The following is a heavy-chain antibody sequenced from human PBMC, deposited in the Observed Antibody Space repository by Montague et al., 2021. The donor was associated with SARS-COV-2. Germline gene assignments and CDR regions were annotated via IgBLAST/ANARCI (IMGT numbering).Heavy chain of an antibody. CDR3: ARDAWRSTTFGVVMRYGMDY. D-gene: IGHD3-3*01. CDR1: GGSISSGSYY. J-gene: IGHJ6*02. V-gene: IGHV4-39*02. CDR2: IYYSGST. Sequence: SETLSLTCIVSGGSISSGSYYWGWIRQPPGKGLEWIGSIYYSGSTYYNPSLKSRVTISVDTSKNQFSLKLSSVTAADTAVYYCARDAWRSTTFGVVMRYGMDYWGQGTTVTVSS.